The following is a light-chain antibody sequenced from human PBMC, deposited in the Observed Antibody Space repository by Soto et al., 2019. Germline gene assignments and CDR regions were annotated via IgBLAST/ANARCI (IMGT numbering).Light chain of an antibody. J-gene: IGKJ1*01. Sequence: VVPQAPCRRPMLHGARAPLSCRASSRLSSVYLAWYQQRPGQPPRLLIYGASNRATGIPDGFSGSGSGTNFTLIVIRRVPAEVSGFYYRQYYASSRDTFGQGTRVDIK. CDR3: RQYYASSRDT. CDR1: SRLSSVY. CDR2: GAS. V-gene: IGKV3-20*01.